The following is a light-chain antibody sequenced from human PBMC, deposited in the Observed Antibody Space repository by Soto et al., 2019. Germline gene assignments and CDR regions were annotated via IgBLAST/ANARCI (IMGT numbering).Light chain of an antibody. CDR1: QSVNNN. Sequence: EVLMTQSPATLSVSPGARATLSCRASQSVNNNLAWYQQKPGQAPRLLIYGASTRATGVPARFSASGSGTEFTLSISSLQSEDFAVYYCQQFNDWPPWTFGQGTKVEIK. CDR3: QQFNDWPPWT. J-gene: IGKJ1*01. V-gene: IGKV3-15*01. CDR2: GAS.